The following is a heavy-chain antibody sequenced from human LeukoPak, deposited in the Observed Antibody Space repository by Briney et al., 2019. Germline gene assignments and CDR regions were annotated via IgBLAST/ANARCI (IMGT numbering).Heavy chain of an antibody. D-gene: IGHD3-10*01. CDR3: ASGSGSYRTPYYYMDV. V-gene: IGHV3-53*01. CDR1: GFTFSSNY. J-gene: IGHJ6*03. CDR2: IYSGGST. Sequence: PGGSLRLSCAASGFTFSSNYMSWVRQAPGKGLEWVSVIYSGGSTYYADSVKGRFTISRDNSKNTLYLQMNSLRAEDTAVYYCASGSGSYRTPYYYMDVWGTGTTVTVS.